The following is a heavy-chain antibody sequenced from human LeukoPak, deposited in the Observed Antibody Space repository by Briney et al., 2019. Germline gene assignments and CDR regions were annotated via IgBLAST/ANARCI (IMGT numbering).Heavy chain of an antibody. Sequence: PGRSLRLSCAASGLTFSSYTLHWVRQAPGKGLEWVALISYGGSNKQYADSVKGRFTISRDNSKNTLYLQMNGLRAEDTAVYFCVAAAVPSNFDYWGQGTLVTVSS. CDR2: ISYGGSNK. J-gene: IGHJ4*02. CDR3: VAAAVPSNFDY. V-gene: IGHV3-30*04. D-gene: IGHD6-13*01. CDR1: GLTFSSYT.